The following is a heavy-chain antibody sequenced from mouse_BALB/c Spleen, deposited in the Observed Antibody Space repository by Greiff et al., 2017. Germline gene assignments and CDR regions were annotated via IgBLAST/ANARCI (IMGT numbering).Heavy chain of an antibody. CDR1: GFNIKDTY. V-gene: IGHV14-3*02. Sequence: LVESGAELVKPGASVKLSCTASGFNIKDTYMHWVKQRPEQGLEWIGRIDPANGNTKYDPKFQGKATITADTSSNTAYLQLSSLTSEDTAVYYCARDGNYVGWFAYWGQGTLVTVSA. D-gene: IGHD2-1*01. CDR2: IDPANGNT. CDR3: ARDGNYVGWFAY. J-gene: IGHJ3*01.